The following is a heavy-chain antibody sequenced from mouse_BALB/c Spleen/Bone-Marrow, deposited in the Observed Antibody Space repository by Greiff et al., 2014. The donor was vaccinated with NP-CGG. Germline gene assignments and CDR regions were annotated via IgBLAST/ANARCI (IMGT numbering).Heavy chain of an antibody. D-gene: IGHD2-10*02. CDR2: INPSSGYN. J-gene: IGHJ2*01. CDR3: ARPYGNYVYY. CDR1: GYSLTSYT. V-gene: IGHV1-4*02. Sequence: LQESAAELARPGASVKMSCKASGYSLTSYTMHWVKQRPGQGLEWIGYINPSSGYNEYNQKFKDETTLTADKSSSTAYMQLSSLTSEDSAVYYCARPYGNYVYYWGQGTTLTVSS.